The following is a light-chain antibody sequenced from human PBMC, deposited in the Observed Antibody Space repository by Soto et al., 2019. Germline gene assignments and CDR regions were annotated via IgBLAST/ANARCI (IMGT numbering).Light chain of an antibody. CDR1: STDVGGYNA. Sequence: ALSQPASVSGSPGQTITISCTGTSTDVGGYNAVSWYQHHPGKAPKLIIYEVTHRPSGVSDRFSASKSGNTASLTISGLQAEDEADYYCNSFRVSHLYVFGTGTRSPS. CDR2: EVT. CDR3: NSFRVSHLYV. V-gene: IGLV2-14*01. J-gene: IGLJ1*01.